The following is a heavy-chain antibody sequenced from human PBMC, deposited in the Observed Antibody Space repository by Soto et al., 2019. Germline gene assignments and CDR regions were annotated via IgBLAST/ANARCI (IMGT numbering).Heavy chain of an antibody. CDR2: ISSSSHII. V-gene: IGHV3-48*02. CDR1: GFTFSTYS. Sequence: EVQLVESGGGLLQPGGSLRLSCTASGFTFSTYSMNWVRQAPGKGLQWVSYISSSSHIIYYADSVKGRFTISRDNAKNSLYLQMNSLRDEDTAVYYCASGCYDGGGYYGSYLNFWGQGTLVTVSS. D-gene: IGHD3-22*01. CDR3: ASGCYDGGGYYGSYLNF. J-gene: IGHJ4*02.